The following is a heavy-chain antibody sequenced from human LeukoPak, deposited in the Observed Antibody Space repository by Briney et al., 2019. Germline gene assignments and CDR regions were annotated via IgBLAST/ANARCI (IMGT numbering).Heavy chain of an antibody. D-gene: IGHD2-2*01. CDR2: IIPILGIA. Sequence: ASVKVSCKASGGTFSSYTISWVRQAPGQGLEWMGRIIPILGIANYAQKFQGRVTITADKSTSTAYMELSSLRSEDTAVYYCAREGEDIVVVRAASDWFDPWGQGTLVTVSS. V-gene: IGHV1-69*04. CDR1: GGTFSSYT. CDR3: AREGEDIVVVRAASDWFDP. J-gene: IGHJ5*02.